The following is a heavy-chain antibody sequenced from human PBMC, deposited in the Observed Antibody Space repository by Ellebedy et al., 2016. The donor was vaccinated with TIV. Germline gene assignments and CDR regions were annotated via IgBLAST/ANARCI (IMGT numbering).Heavy chain of an antibody. V-gene: IGHV1-69*13. CDR3: ARDRLRQNAFDI. D-gene: IGHD5-12*01. J-gene: IGHJ3*02. Sequence: SVKVSXKASGGTFSSYAISWVRQAPGQGLEWMGGIIPIFGTANYAQKFQGRVTITADESTSTAYMELSSLRSEDTAVYYCARDRLRQNAFDIWGQGTMVTVSS. CDR2: IIPIFGTA. CDR1: GGTFSSYA.